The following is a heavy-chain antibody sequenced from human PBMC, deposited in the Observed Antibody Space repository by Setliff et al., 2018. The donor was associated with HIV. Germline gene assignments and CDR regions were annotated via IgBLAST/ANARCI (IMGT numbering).Heavy chain of an antibody. CDR1: GGSINSGIYY. D-gene: IGHD3-16*01. Sequence: SETLSLTCTVSGGSINSGIYYWTWIRQPAGKGLEWLGRIHIGGNTNYNPSLKSRVTMSVDTSKNQFSLNLNSVTATDTAIYYCATERWLYQNFDSWGKDPGHRLL. V-gene: IGHV4-61*02. CDR3: ATERWLYQNFDS. CDR2: IHIGGNT. J-gene: IGHJ4*02.